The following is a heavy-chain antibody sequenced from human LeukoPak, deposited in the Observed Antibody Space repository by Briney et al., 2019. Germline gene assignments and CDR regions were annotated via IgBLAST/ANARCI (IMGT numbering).Heavy chain of an antibody. J-gene: IGHJ4*02. CDR3: ARVGLDY. CDR1: GFTFSTYR. Sequence: GGSPRLSCAASGFTFSTYRMNWVRQAPGKGLEWVSYISSSSTTIYYADSVKGRFTISRDNAKNSLYLQMNSLRAEDTAVYYCARVGLDYWGQGTLVTVSS. V-gene: IGHV3-48*04. CDR2: ISSSSTTI.